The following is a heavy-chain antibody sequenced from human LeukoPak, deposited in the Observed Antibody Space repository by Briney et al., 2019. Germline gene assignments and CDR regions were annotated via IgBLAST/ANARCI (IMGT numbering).Heavy chain of an antibody. J-gene: IGHJ4*02. CDR2: IYTGGTT. CDR1: GFTVSSNY. Sequence: GGSLRLSCAASGFTVSSNYMSWVRQAPGKGLEWVSVIYTGGTTYYADSVKGRFTISRDNSKNTLYLQMNSLRAEDTAVYYCARDQTGTYFDYWGQGTLVTVSS. CDR3: ARDQTGTYFDY. V-gene: IGHV3-53*01. D-gene: IGHD1-7*01.